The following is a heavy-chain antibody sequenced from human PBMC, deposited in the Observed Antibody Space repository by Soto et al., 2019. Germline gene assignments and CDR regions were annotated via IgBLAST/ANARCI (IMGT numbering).Heavy chain of an antibody. Sequence: EVQLVESGGGLVKTGGSLRLSCAASGFTFNNAWMSWVRQAPGKGLEWVGRIKSKIDGGTIAYTAPVKGRFTISRDDSRNTVYLQMNSLKTEDTAVYYCNAGVPFDYWGQGTLVTVSS. CDR1: GFTFNNAW. CDR3: NAGVPFDY. V-gene: IGHV3-15*01. D-gene: IGHD3-10*01. J-gene: IGHJ4*02. CDR2: IKSKIDGGTI.